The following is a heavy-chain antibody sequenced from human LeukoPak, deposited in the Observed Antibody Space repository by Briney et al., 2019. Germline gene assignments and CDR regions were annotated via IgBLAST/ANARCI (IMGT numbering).Heavy chain of an antibody. D-gene: IGHD4-11*01. J-gene: IGHJ5*02. CDR2: IIPIFGTA. CDR3: AHPKGPGGRQVTIGWFDP. CDR1: GGTFSSYA. Sequence: ASVKVSCKASGGTFSSYAISWVRQAPGQGLEWMGGIIPIFGTANYAQKFQGRVTITADESTSTAYMELSSLRSEDTAVYYCAHPKGPGGRQVTIGWFDPWGQGTLVTVSS. V-gene: IGHV1-69*13.